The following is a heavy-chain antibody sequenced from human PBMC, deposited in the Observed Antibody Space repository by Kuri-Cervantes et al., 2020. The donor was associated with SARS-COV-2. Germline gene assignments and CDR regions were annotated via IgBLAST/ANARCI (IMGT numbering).Heavy chain of an antibody. CDR1: GFTFSDYS. Sequence: GESLKISCAAAGFTFSDYSMNWVRQAPGKGLEWVSYNGSSSSIIYYADSMKGRFTISRDNAKNSLSLQINSLRAEDTAVYYCARERYYSGHYGMDVWGQGTTVTVSS. CDR3: ARERYYSGHYGMDV. CDR2: NGSSSSII. D-gene: IGHD3-10*01. V-gene: IGHV3-48*01. J-gene: IGHJ6*02.